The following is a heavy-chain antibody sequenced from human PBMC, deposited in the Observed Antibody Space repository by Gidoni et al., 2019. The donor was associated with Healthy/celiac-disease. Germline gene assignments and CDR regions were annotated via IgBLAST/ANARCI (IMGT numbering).Heavy chain of an antibody. V-gene: IGHV1-2*02. CDR3: ARGQAVVGASFDP. CDR1: GYTFTGYY. D-gene: IGHD2-21*01. CDR2: INPNSGGI. J-gene: IGHJ5*02. Sequence: QVQLVQSGAEVKKPGASVKVSCKASGYTFTGYYMHWVRQAPGQGLEWMGWINPNSGGINYAQKFQGRVTMTRDTSISTAYMELSRLRSDDTAVYYCARGQAVVGASFDPWGQGTLVTVSS.